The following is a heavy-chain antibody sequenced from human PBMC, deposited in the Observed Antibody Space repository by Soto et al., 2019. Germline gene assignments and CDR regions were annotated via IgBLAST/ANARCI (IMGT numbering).Heavy chain of an antibody. D-gene: IGHD2-2*01. J-gene: IGHJ6*02. V-gene: IGHV4-4*07. CDR2: IYTSGST. CDR3: ARGIHALGPMDV. Sequence: QVQLQESGPGLVKPSETLSLTCTVSGGSISSYYWSWIRQPAGKGLEWIGRIYTSGSTNYNHSLKSRVTMSVDTSKHQFCLKLSSVTAADTAVYYCARGIHALGPMDVWGQGTTVTVSS. CDR1: GGSISSYY.